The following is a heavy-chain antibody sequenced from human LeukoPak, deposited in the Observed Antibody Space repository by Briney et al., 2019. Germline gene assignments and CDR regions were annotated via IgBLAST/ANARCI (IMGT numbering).Heavy chain of an antibody. CDR1: GGSISSYY. V-gene: IGHV4-59*01. Sequence: SETLSLTCTVSGGSISSYYWSWIRQPPGKGLEWIGYIYYSESTNYNPSLKSRVTISVDTSKNQFSLKLSSVTAADTAVYYCARVGGYDDAFDIWGQGTMVTVSS. CDR2: IYYSEST. D-gene: IGHD5-18*01. J-gene: IGHJ3*02. CDR3: ARVGGYDDAFDI.